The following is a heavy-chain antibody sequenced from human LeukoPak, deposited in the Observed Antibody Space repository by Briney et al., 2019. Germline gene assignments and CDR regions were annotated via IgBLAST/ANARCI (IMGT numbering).Heavy chain of an antibody. CDR3: AKGWAYGDYYYYGMDV. Sequence: PGGSLRLSCAASGXTFSSYGVHWVRQAPGKGLEWVAVISYDGSNKYYADSVKGRFTISRDNSKNTLYLQMNSLRAEDTAVYYCAKGWAYGDYYYYGMDVWGQGTTVTVSS. V-gene: IGHV3-30*18. CDR2: ISYDGSNK. J-gene: IGHJ6*02. CDR1: GXTFSSYG. D-gene: IGHD4-17*01.